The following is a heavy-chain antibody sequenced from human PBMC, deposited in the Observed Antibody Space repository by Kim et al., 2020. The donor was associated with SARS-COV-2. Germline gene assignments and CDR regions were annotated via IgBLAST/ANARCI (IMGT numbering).Heavy chain of an antibody. CDR3: ARHKEPGSDAFDI. Sequence: NPSRKSRVTISVDTAKNQSSLKLSSVTAADTAVYYCARHKEPGSDAFDIWGQGTMVTVSS. D-gene: IGHD1-1*01. V-gene: IGHV4-59*08. J-gene: IGHJ3*02.